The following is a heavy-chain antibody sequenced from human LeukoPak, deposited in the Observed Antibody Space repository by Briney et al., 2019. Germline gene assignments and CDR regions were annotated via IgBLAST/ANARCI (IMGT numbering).Heavy chain of an antibody. CDR2: IYTSGST. J-gene: IGHJ3*02. CDR1: GGSICSDSYY. CDR3: ARHPLYSGSTYDAFDI. Sequence: PSETLSLTWTVSGGSICSDSYYCSWIRQPAGKGLEWIGRIYTSGSTNYNPSLKSRVTISVDTSKNQFSLKLSSVTAADTAVYYCARHPLYSGSTYDAFDIWGQGTMVTVSS. V-gene: IGHV4-61*02. D-gene: IGHD1-26*01.